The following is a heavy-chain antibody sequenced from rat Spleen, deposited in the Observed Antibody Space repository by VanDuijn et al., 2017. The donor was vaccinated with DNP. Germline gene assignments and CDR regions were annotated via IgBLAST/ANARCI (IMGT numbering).Heavy chain of an antibody. CDR2: INYSGST. CDR1: AYSITTNY. J-gene: IGHJ2*01. V-gene: IGHV3-1*01. CDR3: ARWGDYFDY. Sequence: EVQLQESGPGLVKPSQSLSLTCSVTAYSITTNYWGWIRKLPGNKMEWIGYINYSGSTGYNPSLKSRISITRDTSKNQFFLQLNSVTTEDTATYYCARWGDYFDYWGQGVMVTVSS.